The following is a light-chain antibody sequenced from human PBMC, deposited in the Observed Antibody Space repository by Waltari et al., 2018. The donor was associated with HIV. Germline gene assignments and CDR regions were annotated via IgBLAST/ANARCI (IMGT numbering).Light chain of an antibody. J-gene: IGKJ1*01. Sequence: DLQLTQSPSFLSASVGDRVTITCRASQGISSSLAWYQQKPGKAPKLLIYAASTLQSGVPSRFSGSGSGTEFTLTISSLQPEDFATYYCQQLNSYPWTFGQGTKVEIK. V-gene: IGKV1-9*01. CDR1: QGISSS. CDR3: QQLNSYPWT. CDR2: AAS.